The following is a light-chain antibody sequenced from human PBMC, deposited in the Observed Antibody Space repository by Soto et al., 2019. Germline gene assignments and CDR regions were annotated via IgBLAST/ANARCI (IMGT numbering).Light chain of an antibody. J-gene: IGKJ2*01. V-gene: IGKV3-15*01. CDR3: QHGLYLPLT. Sequence: DILMTQSPATLSLSPGERATLSCMASQSISTELAWYHQKPGQPPRLLIYSASTRATGFPARYTGSESGSEFTLTISGLQSEYYAVYYFQHGLYLPLTVGQGSRLE. CDR1: QSISTE. CDR2: SAS.